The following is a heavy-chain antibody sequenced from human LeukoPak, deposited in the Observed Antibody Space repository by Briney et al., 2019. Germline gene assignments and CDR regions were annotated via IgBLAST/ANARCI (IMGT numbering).Heavy chain of an antibody. J-gene: IGHJ5*02. V-gene: IGHV4-59*01. Sequence: GSLRLSCAASGFTFSSYAMSWVRQAPGKGLEWIGYIYYSGSSKYNPSLKSRVTISVDTSKNQFSLKLSSVTAADTAVYYCARLYDSSGYTNWLDPWGQGTLVTVSS. CDR2: IYYSGSS. D-gene: IGHD3-22*01. CDR3: ARLYDSSGYTNWLDP. CDR1: GFTFSSYA.